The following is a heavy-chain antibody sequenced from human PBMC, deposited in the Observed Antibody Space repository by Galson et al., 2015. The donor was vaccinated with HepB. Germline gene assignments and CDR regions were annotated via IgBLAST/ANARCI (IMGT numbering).Heavy chain of an antibody. V-gene: IGHV1-3*01. J-gene: IGHJ4*02. CDR2: IKAGNGNT. D-gene: IGHD3/OR15-3a*01. Sequence: SVKVSCKAPGYTCSSYAINWVRQAPGQGLEWMGWIKAGNGNTKYSQKFQGRVTITRDTSASTAYMELSSLRSEDTAVYYCARELYDFWSGYSLDYWGQGSLVTVSS. CDR1: GYTCSSYA. CDR3: ARELYDFWSGYSLDY.